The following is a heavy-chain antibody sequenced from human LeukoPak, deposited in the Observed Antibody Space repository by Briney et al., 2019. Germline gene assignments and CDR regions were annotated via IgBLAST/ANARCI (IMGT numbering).Heavy chain of an antibody. D-gene: IGHD3-16*01. V-gene: IGHV3-30*02. CDR2: IRYDGSNK. J-gene: IGHJ4*02. CDR3: AKGSGIGMIPFGGIYY. Sequence: SGGSLRLSCAASGFTFSSYGMHWVRQAPGKGLEWVAFIRYDGSNKYYADSVKGRFTISRDNSKNTLYLQMNSLRAEDTAVYYCAKGSGIGMIPFGGIYYWGQGTLVTVSS. CDR1: GFTFSSYG.